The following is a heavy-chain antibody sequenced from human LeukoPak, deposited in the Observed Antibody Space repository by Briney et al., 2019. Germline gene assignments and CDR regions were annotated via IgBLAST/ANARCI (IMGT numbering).Heavy chain of an antibody. CDR1: GYTFTSYD. CDR2: MNPNSGNT. D-gene: IGHD6-13*01. J-gene: IGHJ4*02. CDR3: ARARYIAAAADY. V-gene: IGHV1-8*01. Sequence: ASVKVSCKASGYTFTSYDINWVRQATGQGLEWMGWMNPNSGNTGYAQKFQGRVTMTRNTSISTAYMELSSLRSEDTAVYYCARARYIAAAADYWGQGTLVTVSS.